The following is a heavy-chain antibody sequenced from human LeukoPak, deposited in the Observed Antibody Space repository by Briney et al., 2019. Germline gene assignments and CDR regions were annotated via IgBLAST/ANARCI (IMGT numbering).Heavy chain of an antibody. CDR3: AREGVDIVLIFG. D-gene: IGHD2-8*01. CDR2: ISSSGNTI. CDR1: GFTFSSYE. Sequence: GGSLRLSCAASGFTFSSYEMNWVRQAPGKGLEWVSYISSSGNTIYYADSVKGRFTISRDNAKSSLYLQMNSLRAEDTAVYYCAREGVDIVLIFGWGQGTPVTVSS. J-gene: IGHJ4*02. V-gene: IGHV3-48*03.